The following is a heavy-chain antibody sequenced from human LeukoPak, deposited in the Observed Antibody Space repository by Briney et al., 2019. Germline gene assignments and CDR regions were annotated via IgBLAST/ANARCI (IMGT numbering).Heavy chain of an antibody. D-gene: IGHD4-17*01. J-gene: IGHJ4*02. CDR3: AKSGRIDGDYNY. Sequence: GGTLRLSCVASGFTFINYGMSWVRQAPGKGLEWVSGISGSGGDTYYADSVKGRFTVSRDNSKNTLYVQMSSLRAEDTAVYYCAKSGRIDGDYNYWGQGTLVTVSS. CDR1: GFTFINYG. V-gene: IGHV3-23*01. CDR2: ISGSGGDT.